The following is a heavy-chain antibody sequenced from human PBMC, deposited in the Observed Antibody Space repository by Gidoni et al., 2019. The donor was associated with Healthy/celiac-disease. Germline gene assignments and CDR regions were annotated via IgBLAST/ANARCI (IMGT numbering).Heavy chain of an antibody. D-gene: IGHD3-3*01. CDR2: INHSGST. J-gene: IGHJ6*02. Sequence: QVQLQQWGAGLLKPSETLSLTCAVYGGSFSGYYWSWIRQPPGKGLEWIGEINHSGSTNYNPSLKSRVTISVDTSKNQFSLKLSSVTAADTAVYYCARTHVNDTIFGVVIIFGMDVWGQGTTVTVSS. CDR3: ARTHVNDTIFGVVIIFGMDV. V-gene: IGHV4-34*01. CDR1: GGSFSGYY.